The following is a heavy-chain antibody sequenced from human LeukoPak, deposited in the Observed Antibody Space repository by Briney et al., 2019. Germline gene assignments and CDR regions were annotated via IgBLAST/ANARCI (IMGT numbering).Heavy chain of an antibody. V-gene: IGHV1-18*01. Sequence: ASVKVSCKASGYTFTSYGISWVRQAPGQGLEWMGWISAYNGNTNYAQKLQGRVTMTTDTSTSTAYMELRSLRSDDTAVYYCAGPPAGIAAAGTLGDYYYGMDVWGQGTTVTVSS. CDR2: ISAYNGNT. D-gene: IGHD6-13*01. CDR3: AGPPAGIAAAGTLGDYYYGMDV. J-gene: IGHJ6*02. CDR1: GYTFTSYG.